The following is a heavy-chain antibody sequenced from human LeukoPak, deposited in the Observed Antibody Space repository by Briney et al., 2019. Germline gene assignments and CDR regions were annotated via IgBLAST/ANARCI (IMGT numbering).Heavy chain of an antibody. CDR1: GFTFSSSW. CDR3: AAWTDRGYNF. CDR2: INPEGSQT. J-gene: IGHJ4*02. V-gene: IGHV3-7*01. D-gene: IGHD5-24*01. Sequence: GESLRLSCAVSGFTFSSSWMNWVRQAPGKGLQWVGNINPEGSQTRFVDSVMGRFTMSKDNAKNSLYLQMNSLRVEDTAVFYCAAWTDRGYNFWGQGTVVTVSS.